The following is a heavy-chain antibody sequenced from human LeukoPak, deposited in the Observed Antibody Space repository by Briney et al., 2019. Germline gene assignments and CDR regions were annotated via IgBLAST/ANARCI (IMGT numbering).Heavy chain of an antibody. J-gene: IGHJ4*02. D-gene: IGHD3-22*01. V-gene: IGHV3-15*01. CDR2: IRAKGEGEPT. Sequence: PGGSLRLSCAASGFTFSDAWLSWVRQAPGKGLEWIGRIRAKGEGEPTDYPGPVKGRFTISRDHSKNTLYLQMNGLRTEDTAVYYCTADLSDSSAWSFDHWGQGTLVTVSS. CDR3: TADLSDSSAWSFDH. CDR1: GFTFSDAW.